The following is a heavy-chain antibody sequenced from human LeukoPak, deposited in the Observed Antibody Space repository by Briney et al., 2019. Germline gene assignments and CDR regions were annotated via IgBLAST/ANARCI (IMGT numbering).Heavy chain of an antibody. J-gene: IGHJ4*02. CDR1: GFTFSSYA. D-gene: IGHD6-19*01. Sequence: GGSLRLSCAASGFTFSSYAMSWVRQAPGKGLEWVSAISGRGGSTYYADSVKGRFTISRDNSKNTLYLQMNSLRAEDTAVYYCAKDGYSSGWYFDYWGQGTLVTVSS. V-gene: IGHV3-23*01. CDR2: ISGRGGST. CDR3: AKDGYSSGWYFDY.